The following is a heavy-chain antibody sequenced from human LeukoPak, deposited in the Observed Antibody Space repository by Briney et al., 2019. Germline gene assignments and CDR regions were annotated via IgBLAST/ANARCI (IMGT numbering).Heavy chain of an antibody. V-gene: IGHV3-7*03. CDR2: IKGDGSEK. CDR3: VQGGHFDF. J-gene: IGHJ4*02. Sequence: PGGSLRLSCVASGFPFSTFWMTWGRQAPGKGLEWVANIKGDGSEKNYVDSVKGRFTISRDNAEKSIYLEMNSLTADDTALYYCVQGGHFDFWGQGALVTVSS. D-gene: IGHD3-16*01. CDR1: GFPFSTFW.